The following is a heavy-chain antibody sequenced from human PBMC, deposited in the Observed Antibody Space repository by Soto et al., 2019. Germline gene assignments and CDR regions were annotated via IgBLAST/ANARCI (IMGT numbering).Heavy chain of an antibody. D-gene: IGHD4-4*01. V-gene: IGHV3-64*01. J-gene: IGHJ3*02. CDR3: ARGDPYSNTLRNDAFDI. Sequence: EVQLVESGGGLVQPGGSLRLSCAASGFTFSSYAMHWVRQAPGKGLEYVSDIGSDGGNKYYANYVNDRFIISRDNSKNALYLQIGSPRPEDMAVYYCARGDPYSNTLRNDAFDIWGQGTMVTVSS. CDR1: GFTFSSYA. CDR2: IGSDGGNK.